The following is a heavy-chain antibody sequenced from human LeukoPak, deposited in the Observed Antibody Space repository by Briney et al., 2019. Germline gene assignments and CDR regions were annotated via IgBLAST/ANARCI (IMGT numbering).Heavy chain of an antibody. J-gene: IGHJ6*03. D-gene: IGHD3-16*01. CDR3: ARGRGRLRYYYYYMDV. V-gene: IGHV4-59*01. CDR1: GGSISSYD. CDR2: IYYSGST. Sequence: PSETLSLTCTVSGGSISSYDWSWLRQPPGKGLEGMGYIYYSGSTNYYPSLTSRGTISVAPSKNQFSLKLSSVTAADTAVYYCARGRGRLRYYYYYMDVWGKGTTVTVSS.